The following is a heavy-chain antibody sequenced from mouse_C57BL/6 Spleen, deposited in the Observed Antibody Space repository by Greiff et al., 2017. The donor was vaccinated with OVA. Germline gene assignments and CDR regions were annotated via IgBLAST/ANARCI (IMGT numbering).Heavy chain of an antibody. CDR3: ARHVTTVVATPFAY. J-gene: IGHJ3*01. V-gene: IGHV5-9*01. CDR1: GFTFSSYT. Sequence: DVQLVESGGGLVKPGGSLKLSCAASGFTFSSYTMSWVRQTPEKRLEWVATISGGGGNTYYPDSVKGRFTISRDNAKNTLYLQMSSLRSEDTALYYCARHVTTVVATPFAYWGQGTLVTVSA. CDR2: ISGGGGNT. D-gene: IGHD1-1*01.